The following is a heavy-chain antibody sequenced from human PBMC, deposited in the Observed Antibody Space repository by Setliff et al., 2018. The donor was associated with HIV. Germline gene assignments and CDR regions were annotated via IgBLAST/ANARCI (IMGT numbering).Heavy chain of an antibody. J-gene: IGHJ4*02. V-gene: IGHV4-39*07. Sequence: SETLSLTCVVSGDSISRSRYYWGWIRQPPGKGLEWIGIIFPGGATNYNPSLTSRATISVDTSKNHLFLKLTSVTTADTAVYFCAKSSPSIGYITDCWGQGAPVTVSS. CDR2: IFPGGAT. CDR1: GDSISRSRYY. CDR3: AKSSPSIGYITDC. D-gene: IGHD5-12*01.